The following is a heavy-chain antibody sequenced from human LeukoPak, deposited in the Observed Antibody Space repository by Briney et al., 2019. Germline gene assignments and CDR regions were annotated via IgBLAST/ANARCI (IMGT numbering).Heavy chain of an antibody. D-gene: IGHD4-17*01. V-gene: IGHV4-59*08. CDR3: ARPATVTTSFWYFDL. J-gene: IGHJ2*01. CDR1: GGSISIYY. Sequence: SETLSLTCSVSGGSISIYYWSWIRQPPGKGLEWIGYIYYSGSTNYNPSLKSRVTISVDTSKNQFSLNLSSVTAADTAVYYCARPATVTTSFWYFDLWGRGTLVTVSS. CDR2: IYYSGST.